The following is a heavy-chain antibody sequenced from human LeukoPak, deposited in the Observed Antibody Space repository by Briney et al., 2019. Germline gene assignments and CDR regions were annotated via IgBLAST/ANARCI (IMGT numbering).Heavy chain of an antibody. Sequence: GRSLRLSCAASGFTFSSYAMHWVRQAPGKGLEWVAVTSYDGSNKYYADSVEGRFTISRDNSKNTLYLQMNSLRAEDTAVYYCARDYYGSGSSDYWGQGTLVTVSS. V-gene: IGHV3-30*04. CDR3: ARDYYGSGSSDY. D-gene: IGHD3-10*01. CDR1: GFTFSSYA. CDR2: TSYDGSNK. J-gene: IGHJ4*02.